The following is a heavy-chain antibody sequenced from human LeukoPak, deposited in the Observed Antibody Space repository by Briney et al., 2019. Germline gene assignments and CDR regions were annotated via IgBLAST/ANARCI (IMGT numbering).Heavy chain of an antibody. D-gene: IGHD3/OR15-3a*01. CDR2: IYYSGST. Sequence: SETLSLTCTVSGGSISSSNYYWGWIRQPPGKGLEWIGTIYYSGSTYYNPSLKSRVTISVDTSKNQFSLKLSSVTAADTAVYYCARLSIWTGYLFDCWGQGTLVTVYS. J-gene: IGHJ4*02. CDR3: ARLSIWTGYLFDC. V-gene: IGHV4-39*01. CDR1: GGSISSSNYY.